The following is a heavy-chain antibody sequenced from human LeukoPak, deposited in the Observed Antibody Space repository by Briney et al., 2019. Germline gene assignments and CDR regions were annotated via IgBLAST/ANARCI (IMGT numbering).Heavy chain of an antibody. J-gene: IGHJ4*02. V-gene: IGHV3-11*01. CDR2: ISSSGSTI. Sequence: GGSLRLSCAASGFTFSDYYMSWIRQAPGKGLEWVSYISSSGSTIYYADSVKGRFTISRDNAKNSLYLQMNSLRAEDTVVYYCARDPHYYDSSGYVDYWGQGTLVTVSS. CDR1: GFTFSDYY. CDR3: ARDPHYYDSSGYVDY. D-gene: IGHD3-22*01.